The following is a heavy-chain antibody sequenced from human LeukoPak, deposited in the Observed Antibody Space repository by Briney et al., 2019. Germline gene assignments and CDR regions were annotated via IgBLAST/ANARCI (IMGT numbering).Heavy chain of an antibody. CDR1: GFTFSSYA. D-gene: IGHD1-26*01. CDR2: ISYDGSNK. CDR3: ARDVPLHSGSYYVPDYFDY. V-gene: IGHV3-30-3*01. Sequence: GSPLRLPCAASGFTFSSYAMLGVRQAPGRALEWVADISYDGSNKYYADSVKGRFTISGDNSKNTLYLKMNSLRAEDTAVYYCARDVPLHSGSYYVPDYFDYWGQGTLVTVSS. J-gene: IGHJ4*02.